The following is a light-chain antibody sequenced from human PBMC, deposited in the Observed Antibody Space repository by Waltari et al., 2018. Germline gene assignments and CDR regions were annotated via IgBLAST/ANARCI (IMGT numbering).Light chain of an antibody. J-gene: IGKJ1*01. Sequence: DIVMTQSPDSLAVSLGARATINCKSRQRVLYSSNNKNYLAWYQQKPGQPPKLLIYWASTRESGVPDRFSGSGSGTDFTLTISSLQAEDVAVYYCQQYYSSPWMFGQGTKVEIK. CDR3: QQYYSSPWM. CDR1: QRVLYSSNNKNY. V-gene: IGKV4-1*01. CDR2: WAS.